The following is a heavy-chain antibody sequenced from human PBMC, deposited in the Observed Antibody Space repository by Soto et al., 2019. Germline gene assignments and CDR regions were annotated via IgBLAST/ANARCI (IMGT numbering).Heavy chain of an antibody. D-gene: IGHD2-21*02. CDR2: IRSKANSYAT. J-gene: IGHJ3*02. CDR1: GFTFSGSA. Sequence: GGSLRLSCAASGFTFSGSAMHWVRQASGKGLEWVGRIRSKANSYATAYAASVKGRFNISRDDSKNTAYLQMNSLKTEDTAVYYCTRHPTLAYCGGDCYDAFDIWGQGTMVTVSS. CDR3: TRHPTLAYCGGDCYDAFDI. V-gene: IGHV3-73*01.